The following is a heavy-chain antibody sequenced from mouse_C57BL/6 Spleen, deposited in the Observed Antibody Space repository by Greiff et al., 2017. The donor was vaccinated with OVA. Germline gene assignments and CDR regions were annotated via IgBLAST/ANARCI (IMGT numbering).Heavy chain of an antibody. V-gene: IGHV3-6*01. J-gene: IGHJ2*01. CDR1: GYSITSGYY. CDR2: ISYDGSN. Sequence: DVQLQESGPGLVKPSQSLSLTCSVTGYSITSGYYWNWIRQFPGNKLEWMGYISYDGSNNYNPSLKNRISITRDTSKNQFFLKLNSVTTEDTATYYCARSFITTVVADYWGQGTTLTVSS. CDR3: ARSFITTVVADY. D-gene: IGHD1-1*01.